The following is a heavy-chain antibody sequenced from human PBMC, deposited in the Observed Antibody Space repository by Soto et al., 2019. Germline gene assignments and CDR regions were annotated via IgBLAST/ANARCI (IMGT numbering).Heavy chain of an antibody. D-gene: IGHD6-19*01. CDR3: ARDLSRGWYYYYGMDV. V-gene: IGHV4-30-2*01. CDR2: IYHSGST. CDR1: GGSISSGGYS. J-gene: IGHJ6*02. Sequence: PSETLSLTCAVSGGSISSGGYSWSWIRQPPGKGLEWIGYIYHSGSTYYNPSLKSRVTISVDTSKNQFSLKLSSVTAADTAVYYCARDLSRGWYYYYGMDVWGQGTTVTVSS.